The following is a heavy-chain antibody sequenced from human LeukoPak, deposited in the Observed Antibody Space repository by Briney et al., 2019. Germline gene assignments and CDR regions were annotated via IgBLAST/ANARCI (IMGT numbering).Heavy chain of an antibody. CDR2: IYYRGST. V-gene: IGHV4-39*01. Sequence: SETLSLTCTVSGGSISSSSYYWGWIRQPPGKGLEWIGSIYYRGSTYYNPSLESRVTISVDTSKNQFSLKLSSVTAADTAVYYCASDLYYYDSSGQAFDNWGQGTMVTVSS. CDR3: ASDLYYYDSSGQAFDN. D-gene: IGHD3-22*01. CDR1: GGSISSSSYY. J-gene: IGHJ3*02.